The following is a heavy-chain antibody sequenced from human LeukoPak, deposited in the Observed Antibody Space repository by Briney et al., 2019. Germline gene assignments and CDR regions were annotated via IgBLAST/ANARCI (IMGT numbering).Heavy chain of an antibody. Sequence: SETLSLTCTVSGGSISSYYWSWIRQPPGKGLEWIGYIYTSGSTNYNPSLKSRVTISVDTSKNQFSLKLSSVTAADTAVYYCARQAARMDYYYMDVWGKGTTVTASS. CDR2: IYTSGST. CDR3: ARQAARMDYYYMDV. D-gene: IGHD5-24*01. V-gene: IGHV4-4*09. J-gene: IGHJ6*03. CDR1: GGSISSYY.